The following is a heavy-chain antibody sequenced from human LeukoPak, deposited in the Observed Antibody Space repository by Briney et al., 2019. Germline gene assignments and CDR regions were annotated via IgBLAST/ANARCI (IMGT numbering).Heavy chain of an antibody. CDR1: GFTYSHYG. J-gene: IGHJ6*03. CDR3: AKGGSLDYYGSGRSYYYYYMDV. Sequence: PGGSLRLSCAASGFTYSHYGMHWVRQAPGKGLEWVAFIRYDGSNKYYADSVKGRFTISRDNSKNTLYLQMNSLRAEDTAVYYCAKGGSLDYYGSGRSYYYYYMDVWGKGTTVTVSS. CDR2: IRYDGSNK. V-gene: IGHV3-30*02. D-gene: IGHD3-10*01.